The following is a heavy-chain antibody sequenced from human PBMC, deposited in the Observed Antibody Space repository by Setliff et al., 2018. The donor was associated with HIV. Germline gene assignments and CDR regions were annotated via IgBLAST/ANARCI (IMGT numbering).Heavy chain of an antibody. CDR1: GFTFSYYG. V-gene: IGHV3-30*02. CDR3: TKNLYRSPWSPLDY. D-gene: IGHD6-19*01. Sequence: RGSLRLSCATSGFTFSYYGMHWVRQAPGKGLEWVAFIRYDDTYKYYADSVKGRFTISRDDSKNTLYLQMNSLRAEDTAVYYCTKNLYRSPWSPLDYWGQGTLVTVSS. CDR2: IRYDDTYK. J-gene: IGHJ4*02.